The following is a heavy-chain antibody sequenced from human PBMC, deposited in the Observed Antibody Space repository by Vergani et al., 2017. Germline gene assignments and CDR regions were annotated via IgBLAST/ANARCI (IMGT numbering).Heavy chain of an antibody. CDR2: IRSDESRR. Sequence: QVQVVESGGGVVQPGGSLRLSCAASGFTFNSYGMHWVRQAPGKGLEWVASIRSDESRRYYGDSMEGPFTISRDNSKNTLYLQMKSLRPEDTAVYYCAKEGGGYCSGGTGYPEYWRQGALVIVSS. CDR1: GFTFNSYG. V-gene: IGHV3-30*02. D-gene: IGHD2-15*01. CDR3: AKEGGGYCSGGTGYPEY. J-gene: IGHJ4*02.